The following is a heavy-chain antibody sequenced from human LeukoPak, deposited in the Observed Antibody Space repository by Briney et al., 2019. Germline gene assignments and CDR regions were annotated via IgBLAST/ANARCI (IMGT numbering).Heavy chain of an antibody. V-gene: IGHV3-30*02. CDR3: AKDLGDIVVVPAAIPYGAFDI. CDR2: IRYDGSNK. J-gene: IGHJ3*02. D-gene: IGHD2-2*01. CDR1: GFTFSSYG. Sequence: GGSLRLSCAASGFTFSSYGMHWVRQAPGEGLEWVAFIRYDGSNKYYADSVKGRFTISRDNSKNTLYLQMNSLRAEDTAVYYCAKDLGDIVVVPAAIPYGAFDIWGQGTMVTVSS.